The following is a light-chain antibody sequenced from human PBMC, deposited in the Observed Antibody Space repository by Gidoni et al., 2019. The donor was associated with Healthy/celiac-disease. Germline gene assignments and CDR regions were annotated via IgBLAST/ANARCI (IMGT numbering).Light chain of an antibody. Sequence: YELTQPPSVSVSPGQTARITCSGDALPKQYAYWYQQKPGQAPVLVIYKDSERPSGIPERFSGSSSGTTVTLTISGVQAEDEADYYCQSADSSGTYPVFGGGTKLTVL. CDR1: ALPKQY. J-gene: IGLJ2*01. CDR3: QSADSSGTYPV. V-gene: IGLV3-25*03. CDR2: KDS.